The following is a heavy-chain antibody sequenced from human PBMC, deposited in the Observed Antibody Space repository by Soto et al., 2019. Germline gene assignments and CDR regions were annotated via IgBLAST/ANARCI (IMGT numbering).Heavy chain of an antibody. J-gene: IGHJ6*02. Sequence: EVQLVESGGGLVQPGGSLRLSCAASGFTFSSYSMNWVRQAPGKGLEWVSYISSSSSTIYYADSVKGRFTISRDNAKNPXELQMNSLRAEETAVYYCARADSGNAHGFYYYGMAVWGPGTTVTVSS. D-gene: IGHD5-12*01. CDR2: ISSSSSTI. V-gene: IGHV3-48*01. CDR3: ARADSGNAHGFYYYGMAV. CDR1: GFTFSSYS.